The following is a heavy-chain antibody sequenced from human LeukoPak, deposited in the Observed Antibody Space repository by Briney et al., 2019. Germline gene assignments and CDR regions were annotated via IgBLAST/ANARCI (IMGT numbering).Heavy chain of an antibody. J-gene: IGHJ6*03. CDR3: ARGYSSSWSSMDV. D-gene: IGHD6-13*01. Sequence: GGSLRLSCAASGFTFSSYSMNWVRQAPGKGLEWVSVIYSGGSTYYADSVKGRFTISRDNSKNTLYLQMNSLRAEDTAVYYCARGYSSSWSSMDVWGKGTTVTISS. V-gene: IGHV3-53*01. CDR1: GFTFSSYS. CDR2: IYSGGST.